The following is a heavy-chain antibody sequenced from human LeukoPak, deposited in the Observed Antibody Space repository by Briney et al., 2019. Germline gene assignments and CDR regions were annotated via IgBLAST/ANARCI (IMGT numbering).Heavy chain of an antibody. Sequence: PGGSLRLSCAASGLTFSTYAMKWVRQAPGKGLEWVSGITGSGDTTYYADSVKGRFTISRDNSKNTLYLQLNSLRADDTAVYYCAKDWGVWGQGTTVSVSS. CDR3: AKDWGV. D-gene: IGHD3-16*01. J-gene: IGHJ6*02. CDR1: GLTFSTYA. CDR2: ITGSGDTT. V-gene: IGHV3-23*01.